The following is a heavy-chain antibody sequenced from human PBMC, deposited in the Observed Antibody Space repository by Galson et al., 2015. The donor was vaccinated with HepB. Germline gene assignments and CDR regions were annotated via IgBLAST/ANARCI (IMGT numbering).Heavy chain of an antibody. V-gene: IGHV3-23*01. D-gene: IGHD5-12*01. Sequence: SLRLSCAASGFTFSSYAMSWVRQAPGKGLEWVSAISGSGGSTYYADSVKGRFTISRDNSKNTLYLQMNSLRAEDTAVYYCAKRYSGYDWIFDYWGQGTLVTVSS. J-gene: IGHJ4*02. CDR3: AKRYSGYDWIFDY. CDR1: GFTFSSYA. CDR2: ISGSGGST.